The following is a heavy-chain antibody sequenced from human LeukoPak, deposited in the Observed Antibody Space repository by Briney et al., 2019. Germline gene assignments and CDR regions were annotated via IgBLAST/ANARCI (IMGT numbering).Heavy chain of an antibody. CDR1: GLTFSSYS. Sequence: GGSLRLSCAASGLTFSSYSMNWVRQAPGKGLEWVSSISSSSSYIYYADSVKGRFTISRDNAKNSLYLQMNSLRAEGTAVYYCARNIAAAGKGYYFDYWGQGTLVTVSS. CDR3: ARNIAAAGKGYYFDY. V-gene: IGHV3-21*01. CDR2: ISSSSSYI. J-gene: IGHJ4*02. D-gene: IGHD6-13*01.